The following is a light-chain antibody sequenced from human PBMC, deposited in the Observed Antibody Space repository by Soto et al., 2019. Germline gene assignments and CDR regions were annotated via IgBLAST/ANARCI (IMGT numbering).Light chain of an antibody. CDR2: AAS. CDR1: QGINNY. V-gene: IGKV1-39*01. Sequence: IQLTQSPSSLSASVGDIVTITCRASQGINNYLAWYQQKPGKAPKLLIYAASSLQSGVPSRFSGSGSGTDFTLTISSLQPEDFATYYCQQSYSTITFGQGTRLEIK. CDR3: QQSYSTIT. J-gene: IGKJ5*01.